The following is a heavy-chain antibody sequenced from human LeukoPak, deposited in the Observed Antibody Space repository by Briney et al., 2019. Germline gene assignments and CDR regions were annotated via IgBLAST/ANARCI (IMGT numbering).Heavy chain of an antibody. Sequence: GGSLRLSCAASGFTFSTYWMHWGRQAPGKGLVWVSRIKSDGGTNYADSVKGRFTISRDNAKKTVSLQMNSLRPEDTGVYYCARAPSEIGGYYPEYFRHWGQGTLVTVSS. J-gene: IGHJ1*01. D-gene: IGHD3-22*01. CDR1: GFTFSTYW. CDR3: ARAPSEIGGYYPEYFRH. CDR2: IKSDGGT. V-gene: IGHV3-74*01.